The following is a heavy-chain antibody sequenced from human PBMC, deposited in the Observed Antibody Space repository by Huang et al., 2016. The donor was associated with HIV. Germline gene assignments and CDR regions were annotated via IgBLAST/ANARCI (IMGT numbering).Heavy chain of an antibody. D-gene: IGHD3-9*01. J-gene: IGHJ4*02. Sequence: QVQLVQSRAEVKKPGASVKVSCKVSEYTLTELSIPWVRQPPGKGLEWMGVFDPEIGETIYAQKFQGRVTMTEDTSTETAFMELSGLRPEDTAVYYCATGFDVFFDFWGQGTLVTVSS. CDR3: ATGFDVFFDF. V-gene: IGHV1-24*01. CDR1: EYTLTELS. CDR2: FDPEIGET.